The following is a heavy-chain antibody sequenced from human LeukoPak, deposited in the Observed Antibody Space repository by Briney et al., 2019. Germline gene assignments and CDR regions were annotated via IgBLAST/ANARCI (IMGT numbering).Heavy chain of an antibody. Sequence: PSETLSLTCTVSGGSISSTSYYWGWIRQPPGKELEWIGTTYYSGSTFYNPSLKSRVTISADTSKNQFSLKLSSVTAADTAAYYCARQARELLLNYWGQGTLVTVSS. CDR3: ARQARELLLNY. D-gene: IGHD1-26*01. J-gene: IGHJ4*02. CDR1: GGSISSTSYY. V-gene: IGHV4-39*01. CDR2: TYYSGST.